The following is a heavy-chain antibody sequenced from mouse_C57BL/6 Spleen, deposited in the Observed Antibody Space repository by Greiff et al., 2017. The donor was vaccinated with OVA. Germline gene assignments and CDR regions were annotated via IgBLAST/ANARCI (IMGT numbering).Heavy chain of an antibody. D-gene: IGHD4-1*01. CDR1: GFTFSSYA. CDR2: ISDGGSYT. CDR3: ARDVNWSFDY. V-gene: IGHV5-4*01. J-gene: IGHJ2*01. Sequence: EVQLQESGGGLVKPGGSLKLSCAASGFTFSSYAMSWVRQTPEKRLEWVATISDGGSYTYYPDNVKGRFTISRDNAKNNLYLQMSHLKSEDTAMYYCARDVNWSFDYWGQGTTLTVSS.